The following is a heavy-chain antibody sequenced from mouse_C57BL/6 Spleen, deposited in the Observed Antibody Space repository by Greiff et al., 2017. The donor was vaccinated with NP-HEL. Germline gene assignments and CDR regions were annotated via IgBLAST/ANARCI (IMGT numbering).Heavy chain of an antibody. J-gene: IGHJ2*01. CDR1: GYAFSSYW. CDR2: IYPGDGDT. CDR3: AREGYGNYLDY. V-gene: IGHV1-80*01. Sequence: VQLQESGAELVKPGASVKISCKASGYAFSSYWMNWVKQRPGKGLEWIGQIYPGDGDTNYNGKFKGKATLTADKSSSTAHMQLSSLTSEDSAVYFCAREGYGNYLDYWGQGTTLTVSS. D-gene: IGHD2-1*01.